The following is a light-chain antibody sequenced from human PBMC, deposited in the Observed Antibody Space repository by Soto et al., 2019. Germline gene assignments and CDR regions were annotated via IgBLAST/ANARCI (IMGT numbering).Light chain of an antibody. CDR1: QAVNTR. V-gene: IGKV3-11*01. CDR3: HQRQSWPRT. CDR2: LAS. Sequence: EIVLTQSPATLSSFPGDRVTLSCRASQAVNTRLAWYQHKPGQAPRLLIYLASNRAAGVPARFSGSGSGTDFILTISDVEPEDFAVYYCHQRQSWPRTFGQGTKVDIK. J-gene: IGKJ1*01.